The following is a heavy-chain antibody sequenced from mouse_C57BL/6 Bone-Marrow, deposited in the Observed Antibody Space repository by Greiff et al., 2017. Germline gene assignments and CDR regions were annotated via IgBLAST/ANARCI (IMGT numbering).Heavy chain of an antibody. CDR2: IHPNSGST. CDR1: GYTFTSYW. D-gene: IGHD1-1*01. J-gene: IGHJ2*01. CDR3: ARRDYYGRDY. V-gene: IGHV1-64*01. Sequence: LQQPGASVKLSCKASGYTFTSYWMHWVKQRPGQGLEWIGMIHPNSGSTNYNEKFKSKATLTVDKSSSTAYMQLSSLTSEDSAVYYCARRDYYGRDYWGQGTTLTVSS.